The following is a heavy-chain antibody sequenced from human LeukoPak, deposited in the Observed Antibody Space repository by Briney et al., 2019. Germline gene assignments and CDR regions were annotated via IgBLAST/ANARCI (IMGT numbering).Heavy chain of an antibody. CDR3: AREAVAVAGQKGGFLDP. V-gene: IGHV4-31*03. CDR2: IYYSGST. CDR1: GGSISSGGYY. D-gene: IGHD6-19*01. J-gene: IGHJ5*02. Sequence: KASETLSLTCTVSGGSISSGGYYWSWIRQRPGKGLEWIGYIYYSGSTYYNPSLKSRVTISVDTSKNQFSLKLSSVTAADTAVYYCAREAVAVAGQKGGFLDPWGQGTLVTVSS.